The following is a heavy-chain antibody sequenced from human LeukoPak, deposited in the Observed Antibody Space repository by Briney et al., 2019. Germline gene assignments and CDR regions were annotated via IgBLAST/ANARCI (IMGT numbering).Heavy chain of an antibody. CDR1: GGTFSSYA. V-gene: IGHV1-69*06. J-gene: IGHJ5*02. CDR2: ITPIFGTA. D-gene: IGHD5-12*01. Sequence: SVKVSCKASGGTFSSYAISWVRQAPGQGLEWMGGITPIFGTANYAQKFQGRVTITADKSTSTAYMELSSLRSEDTAVYYCARKGHGLRNWFDPWGQGTLVTVSS. CDR3: ARKGHGLRNWFDP.